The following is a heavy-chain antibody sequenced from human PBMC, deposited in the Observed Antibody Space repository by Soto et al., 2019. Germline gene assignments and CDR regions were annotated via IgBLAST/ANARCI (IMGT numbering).Heavy chain of an antibody. Sequence: GGSLRLSCVASGFTFSNYLMAWVRQVPGKGLEWVAYMNPDGSQTFYVDSVKGRFTISRENVKNSLYLRITSLRVEDTAIYYCAKGSVVGADYSYGMDVWGQGTTVTVSS. D-gene: IGHD2-2*01. CDR2: MNPDGSQT. CDR1: GFTFSNYL. CDR3: AKGSVVGADYSYGMDV. J-gene: IGHJ6*02. V-gene: IGHV3-7*03.